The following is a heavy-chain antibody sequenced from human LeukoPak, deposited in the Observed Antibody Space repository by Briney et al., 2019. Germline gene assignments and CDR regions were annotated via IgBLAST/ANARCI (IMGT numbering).Heavy chain of an antibody. V-gene: IGHV4-34*01. J-gene: IGHJ4*02. CDR1: GGSITSGAYC. Sequence: SETLSLTCTVSGGSITSGAYCWRWIRQPPGKGLEWIGEINHSGSTNYNPSLKSRVTISVDTSKNQFSLKLSSVTAADTAVYYCARGRIAVAGTRDYFDYWGQGTLVTVSS. D-gene: IGHD6-19*01. CDR3: ARGRIAVAGTRDYFDY. CDR2: INHSGST.